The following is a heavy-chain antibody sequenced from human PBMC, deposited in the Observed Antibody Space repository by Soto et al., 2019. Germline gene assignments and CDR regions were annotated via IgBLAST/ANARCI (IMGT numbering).Heavy chain of an antibody. CDR2: ISYDGSNK. Sequence: QVQLLESGGGVVQPGRSLRLSCAASGFTFSSYAMHWVRQAPGKGLEWVAVISYDGSNKYYADSVKGRFTISRDNSKNTLYLQMNSLRAEDTAVYYCARMREYYYDSSGYRKYFQHWGQGTLVTGSS. J-gene: IGHJ1*01. CDR3: ARMREYYYDSSGYRKYFQH. CDR1: GFTFSSYA. D-gene: IGHD3-22*01. V-gene: IGHV3-30-3*01.